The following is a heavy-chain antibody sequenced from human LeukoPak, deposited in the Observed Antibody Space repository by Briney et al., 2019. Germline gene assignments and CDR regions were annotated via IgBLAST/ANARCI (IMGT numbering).Heavy chain of an antibody. Sequence: PGASLQISCQGSGSSFTSYWIGWGRPLPGKGLEWMGIIYPGDSDTRYSPSFQGQVTIAADKSISTAYLQWSSLKASDTAMYYCARSFYSAPDWFDPWGQGTLVTVSS. V-gene: IGHV5-51*01. D-gene: IGHD3-3*02. J-gene: IGHJ5*02. CDR1: GSSFTSYW. CDR3: ARSFYSAPDWFDP. CDR2: IYPGDSDT.